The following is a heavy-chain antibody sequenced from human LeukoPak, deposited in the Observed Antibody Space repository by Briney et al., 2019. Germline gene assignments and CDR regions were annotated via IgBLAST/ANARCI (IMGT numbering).Heavy chain of an antibody. CDR1: GGSISSYY. D-gene: IGHD2-2*01. J-gene: IGHJ3*01. CDR2: ISNSGST. CDR3: ATCTTNCYGWFHV. Sequence: PSETLSLTCTVSGGSISSYYWSWIRQPPGKGLEWIGYISNSGSTNYNPSLKSRVTTSVDKSKNQFSLKLTSVTAADTAVYYCATCTTNCYGWFHVWGQGTMVTVSS. V-gene: IGHV4-59*03.